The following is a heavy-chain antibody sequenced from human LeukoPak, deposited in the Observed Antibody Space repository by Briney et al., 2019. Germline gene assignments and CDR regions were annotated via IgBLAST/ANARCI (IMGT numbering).Heavy chain of an antibody. Sequence: KESGPTLVKPTQTLTLTCTLSGFSLSTSGVGVGWIRQPPGKALEWLALIYWDDDKRYSPSLKSRLTITKDTSKNQVVLTMTNMDPVDTATYYCAHRLSGDHRFDCWGQGTLVTVAS. CDR3: AHRLSGDHRFDC. V-gene: IGHV2-5*02. CDR2: IYWDDDK. D-gene: IGHD2-21*01. CDR1: GFSLSTSGVG. J-gene: IGHJ4*02.